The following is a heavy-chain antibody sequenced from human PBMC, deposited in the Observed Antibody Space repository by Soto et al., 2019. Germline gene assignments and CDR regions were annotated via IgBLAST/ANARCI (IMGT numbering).Heavy chain of an antibody. CDR1: GFTFSDYY. CDR2: ISSSSSYT. Sequence: QVQLVESGGGLVKPGGSLRLSCAASGFTFSDYYMSWIRQAPGKGLEWVSYISSSSSYTNYADSVKGRFTISRDNAKNSLYLQMNSLRAEDTAVYYCAREATVTAGTSYNWFDPCGQGTLVTVSS. V-gene: IGHV3-11*06. J-gene: IGHJ5*02. CDR3: AREATVTAGTSYNWFDP. D-gene: IGHD4-4*01.